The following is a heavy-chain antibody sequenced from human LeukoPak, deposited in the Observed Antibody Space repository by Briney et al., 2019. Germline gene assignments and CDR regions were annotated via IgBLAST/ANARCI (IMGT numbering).Heavy chain of an antibody. J-gene: IGHJ4*02. V-gene: IGHV5-51*01. CDR3: ARHPFQCSGGSCALDY. Sequence: GESLKISCKGSGYSFTSYWIGWVRQMPGKGLEWMGIIYPGDSDTRYSPSFQGQVTISADKSISTAYLQWSSLKASDTAMYYCARHPFQCSGGSCALDYWGQGTLVTVSS. CDR1: GYSFTSYW. D-gene: IGHD2-15*01. CDR2: IYPGDSDT.